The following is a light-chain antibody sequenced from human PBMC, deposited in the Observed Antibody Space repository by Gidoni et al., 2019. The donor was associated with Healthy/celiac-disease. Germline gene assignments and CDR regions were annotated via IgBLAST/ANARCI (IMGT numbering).Light chain of an antibody. Sequence: SALTQPASVSGSPVQSITISCTGTSSDVGGYNYVSWYQQHPGKAPKLLIYEVSNRPSGVSNRFSGSKSGNTASLTISGLQAEDEADYYCSSYTSSSTPVFGGGTKLTVL. V-gene: IGLV2-14*01. CDR1: SSDVGGYNY. CDR2: EVS. CDR3: SSYTSSSTPV. J-gene: IGLJ2*01.